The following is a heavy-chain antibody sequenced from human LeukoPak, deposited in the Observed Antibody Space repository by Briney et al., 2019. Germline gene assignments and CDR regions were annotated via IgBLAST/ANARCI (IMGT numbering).Heavy chain of an antibody. J-gene: IGHJ4*02. CDR1: GYTFTGYY. Sequence: ASVKVSCKASGYTFTGYYMYWVRQAPGQGLEWMGWINPNSGGTNYAQKFKGRVTMTRDTSISTAYMELSRLRSDDTAVYYCARVPKATPGHFDYWGQGTLVTVSS. CDR2: INPNSGGT. V-gene: IGHV1-2*02. CDR3: ARVPKATPGHFDY.